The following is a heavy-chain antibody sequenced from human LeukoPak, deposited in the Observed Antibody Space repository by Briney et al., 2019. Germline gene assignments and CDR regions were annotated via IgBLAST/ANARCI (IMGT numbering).Heavy chain of an antibody. CDR1: GYSISSGYY. J-gene: IGHJ2*01. D-gene: IGHD6-13*01. CDR3: ARVYYSSSYDYWYFDL. V-gene: IGHV4-38-2*02. Sequence: PSETLSLTCTVSGYSISSGYYWGWIRRPPGKGLEGMGRIYHSGSTYYNPSLKSRVTISVDTSKNQFSLKLSSVTAADTAVYYCARVYYSSSYDYWYFDLWGRGTLVTVSS. CDR2: IYHSGST.